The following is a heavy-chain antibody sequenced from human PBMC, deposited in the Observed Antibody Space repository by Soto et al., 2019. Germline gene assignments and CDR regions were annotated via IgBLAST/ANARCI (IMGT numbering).Heavy chain of an antibody. J-gene: IGHJ6*02. CDR3: AKERWEGYGMDD. CDR1: GLTFSSYA. Sequence: EVQLLESGGGLVQPGGSLRLSCEASGLTFSSYAISWVRQAPGKGLEGVSTISGSGGGTYYADSVKGRFTISRDNSKNSLYLQMNSLRAEDTAVYYCAKERWEGYGMDDWGQGTMVNVSS. CDR2: ISGSGGGT. V-gene: IGHV3-23*01. D-gene: IGHD1-26*01.